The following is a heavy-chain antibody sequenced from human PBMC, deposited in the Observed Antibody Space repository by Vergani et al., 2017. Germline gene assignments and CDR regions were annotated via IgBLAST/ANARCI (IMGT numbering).Heavy chain of an antibody. CDR2: IYYSGST. CDR1: GGSISSSSYY. D-gene: IGHD2-15*01. Sequence: QLQLQESGPGLVKPSETLSLTCTVSGGSISSSSYYWGWIRQPPGKGLEWIGRIYYSGSTYYNPSLKSRVTISVDTSKNQFSLKLSSVTAADTAVYYCARQDIVVVVAAFFDYWGQGTLVTVSS. CDR3: ARQDIVVVVAAFFDY. J-gene: IGHJ4*02. V-gene: IGHV4-39*01.